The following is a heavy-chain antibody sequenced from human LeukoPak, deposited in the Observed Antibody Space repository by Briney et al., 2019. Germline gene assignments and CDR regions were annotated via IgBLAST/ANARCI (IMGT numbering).Heavy chain of an antibody. CDR3: ARDPTTVTKGLDI. Sequence: PSETLSLTCTVSGGSMSSHHWSWIRQPPGKGPEWNWYISYIGSTNYNPSLKSRVTISVDTSKNQFSLKLSSVTAADAAVYFCARDPTTVTKGLDIWGQGTMVTVSA. J-gene: IGHJ3*02. V-gene: IGHV4-59*11. CDR2: ISYIGST. D-gene: IGHD4-17*01. CDR1: GGSMSSHH.